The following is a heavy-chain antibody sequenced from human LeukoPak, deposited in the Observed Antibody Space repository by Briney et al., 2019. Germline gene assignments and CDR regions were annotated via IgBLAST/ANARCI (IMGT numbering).Heavy chain of an antibody. J-gene: IGHJ4*02. V-gene: IGHV1-46*01. CDR3: ARSRDYYDSSGLGQYFDY. Sequence: ASVKVSCKASGYTFTSYYMHWVRQAPGQGLEWRGIINPSGGSTSYAQKFQGRVTMTRDTSTSTVYMELSSLRSEDTAVYYCARSRDYYDSSGLGQYFDYWGQGTLVTVSS. D-gene: IGHD3-22*01. CDR2: INPSGGST. CDR1: GYTFTSYY.